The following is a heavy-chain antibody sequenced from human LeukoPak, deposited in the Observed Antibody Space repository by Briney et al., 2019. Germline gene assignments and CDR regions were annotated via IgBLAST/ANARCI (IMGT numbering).Heavy chain of an antibody. CDR2: IQSDGFNK. CDR1: GFPFSTYG. V-gene: IGHV3-30*02. Sequence: PGGSLRLSCAASGFPFSTYGMHWVRQAPNKGLEWVTFIQSDGFNKYYADSVKGRFIISRDNSKNTLYLQMNSLRAEDTAVYYCAKDMLIAAAQIFDYWGQGTLVTVSS. CDR3: AKDMLIAAAQIFDY. D-gene: IGHD6-13*01. J-gene: IGHJ4*02.